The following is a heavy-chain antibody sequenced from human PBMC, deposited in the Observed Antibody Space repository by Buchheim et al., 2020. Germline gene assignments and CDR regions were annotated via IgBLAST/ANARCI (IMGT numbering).Heavy chain of an antibody. CDR3: AREYDSGSGYYYFDY. CDR1: GGSISSGGYY. J-gene: IGHJ4*02. V-gene: IGHV4-31*03. Sequence: QVQLQESGPGLVKPSQTLSLTCTVSGGSISSGGYYWSWIRQHPGKGLERIGYIYYSGSTYYNPSLKSRVTITVDASKNQFSLKLSSVTAADTAVYYCAREYDSGSGYYYFDYWGQGTL. CDR2: IYYSGST. D-gene: IGHD3-22*01.